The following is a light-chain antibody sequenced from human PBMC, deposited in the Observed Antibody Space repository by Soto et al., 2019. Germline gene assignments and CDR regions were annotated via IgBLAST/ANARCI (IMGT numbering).Light chain of an antibody. J-gene: IGLJ2*01. CDR1: NIDVGGYNY. Sequence: QSVLTQPRSVSGSPGQSVTISCTGTNIDVGGYNYVSWYQHHPGKAPQLMIYDVAKRPSGVPDRFSGSKSGNTASLTISGLQTEDEADYYCCSYVGSYPVIFGGGTKFTVL. CDR3: CSYVGSYPVI. V-gene: IGLV2-11*01. CDR2: DVA.